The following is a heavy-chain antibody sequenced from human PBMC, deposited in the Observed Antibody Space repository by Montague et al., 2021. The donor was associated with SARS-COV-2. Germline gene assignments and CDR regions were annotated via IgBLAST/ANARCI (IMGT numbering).Heavy chain of an antibody. CDR2: IYYSGST. Sequence: SETLSLTCTVSGGSISSSSYYWGWIRQPPGKGLEWIGSIYYSGSTYYNPSLKSRVTISVDTSKNQFSLKLSSVTAADTAVYYCARQGSGSYYNWFDPRGQGTLVTVSS. CDR3: ARQGSGSYYNWFDP. D-gene: IGHD1-26*01. V-gene: IGHV4-39*01. J-gene: IGHJ5*02. CDR1: GGSISSSSYY.